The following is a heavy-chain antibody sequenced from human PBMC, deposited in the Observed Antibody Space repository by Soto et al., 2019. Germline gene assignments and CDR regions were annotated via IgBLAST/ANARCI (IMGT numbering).Heavy chain of an antibody. CDR2: IYFTGTT. J-gene: IGHJ5*01. V-gene: IGHV4-38-2*01. Sequence: LTCDASGYASSSGFYWAWIRQPPGKRLEWIGNIYFTGTTSYNPSLKTRVTMSVDTSKNQFSLRLSSVTAADTAVFYCARVRRIGMSGSPGDSWRQVTHVPASS. D-gene: IGHD3-10*01. CDR1: GYASSSGFY. CDR3: ARVRRIGMSGSPGDS.